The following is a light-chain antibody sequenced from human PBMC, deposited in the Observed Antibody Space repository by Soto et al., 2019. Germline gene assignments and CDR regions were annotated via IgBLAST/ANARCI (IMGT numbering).Light chain of an antibody. CDR3: QQLNGSPWT. J-gene: IGKJ1*01. Sequence: IQMTQSPSSLSASVGDSVTITCRASQSISPYLHWYQQKPGTAPKLLIYGATTLQSGVPSRFSGSRSGTDYTLTIGSLQPEDFATYYCQQLNGSPWTFGQGTKVDIK. CDR2: GAT. CDR1: QSISPY. V-gene: IGKV1-9*01.